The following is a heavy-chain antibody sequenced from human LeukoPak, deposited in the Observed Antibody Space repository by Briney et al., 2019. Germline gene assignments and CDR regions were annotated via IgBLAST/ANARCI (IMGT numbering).Heavy chain of an antibody. J-gene: IGHJ4*02. D-gene: IGHD3-3*01. CDR1: GFTFTSYG. Sequence: GGSLRLSCAASGFTFTSYGMHWVRQAPGKGLEWVAFIQYDGSNKYYADSVKGRFTISRDNSKNTLYVQMNSLRAEDTAVYYCANSRSGYYSPLDYWGQGTLVTVSS. CDR2: IQYDGSNK. V-gene: IGHV3-30*02. CDR3: ANSRSGYYSPLDY.